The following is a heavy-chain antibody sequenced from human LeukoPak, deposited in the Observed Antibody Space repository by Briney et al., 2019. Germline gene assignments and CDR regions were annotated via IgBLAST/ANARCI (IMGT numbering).Heavy chain of an antibody. Sequence: SETLSLTCTVSGGSISSYYWSWIRQPPGKGLEWIGYIYYSGSTYYNPSLRSRVTISVDTSKNQFSLKLSSVTAADTAVYYCARGRYEEGVDYWGQGTLVTVSS. J-gene: IGHJ4*02. CDR1: GGSISSYY. D-gene: IGHD1-1*01. CDR2: IYYSGST. V-gene: IGHV4-59*01. CDR3: ARGRYEEGVDY.